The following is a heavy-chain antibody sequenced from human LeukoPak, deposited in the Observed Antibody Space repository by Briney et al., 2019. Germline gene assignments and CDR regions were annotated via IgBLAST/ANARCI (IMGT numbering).Heavy chain of an antibody. CDR1: GYTFTGYY. CDR3: ARDKGSGYDYYFDY. Sequence: ASVKVSCKASGYTFTGYYMHWVRQAPGQGLEWMRWINPNSGGTNYAQKFQGRVTMTRDTSISTAYMELSRLRSDDTAVYYCARDKGSGYDYYFDYWGQGTLVTVSS. D-gene: IGHD5-12*01. V-gene: IGHV1-2*02. CDR2: INPNSGGT. J-gene: IGHJ4*02.